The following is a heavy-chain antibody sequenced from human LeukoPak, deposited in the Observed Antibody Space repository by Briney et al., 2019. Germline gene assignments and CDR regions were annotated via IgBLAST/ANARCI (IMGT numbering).Heavy chain of an antibody. D-gene: IGHD4-17*01. CDR2: ISGSGGST. CDR3: AKTGTIVTTSTRFDY. V-gene: IGHV3-23*01. J-gene: IGHJ4*02. Sequence: GGSLRLSCAASGFTVSSNYMSWVRQAPGKGLEWVSAISGSGGSTYYADSVKGRFTISRDTSKNTLSLQMNSLRAEDTAVYYCAKTGTIVTTSTRFDYWGQGTLVTVSS. CDR1: GFTVSSNY.